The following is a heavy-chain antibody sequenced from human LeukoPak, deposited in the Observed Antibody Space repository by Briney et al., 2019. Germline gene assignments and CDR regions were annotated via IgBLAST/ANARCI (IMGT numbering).Heavy chain of an antibody. D-gene: IGHD6-19*01. CDR2: INHSGST. Sequence: SETLSLTCAVYGGSFSGYYWSWIRQPPGKGLEWIGEINHSGSTNYNPSLKSRVTISVDTSKNQFSLKLSSVTAADTAVYYCARGGRIAVTNYFQHWGQGTLVTVSS. J-gene: IGHJ1*01. CDR3: ARGGRIAVTNYFQH. V-gene: IGHV4-34*01. CDR1: GGSFSGYY.